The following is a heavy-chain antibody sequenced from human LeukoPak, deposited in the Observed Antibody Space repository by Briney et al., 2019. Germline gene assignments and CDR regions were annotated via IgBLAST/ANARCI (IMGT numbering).Heavy chain of an antibody. J-gene: IGHJ1*01. CDR2: IIPIFGTA. V-gene: IGHV1-69*13. Sequence: ASVKVSCKASGGTFSSYAISLVRQAPGQGLEWMGGIIPIFGTANYAQKFQGRVTITADESTSTAYMELSSLRSEDTAVYYCARDLGAYCGGDCKPGYFQHWGQGTLVTVSS. CDR3: ARDLGAYCGGDCKPGYFQH. D-gene: IGHD2-21*01. CDR1: GGTFSSYA.